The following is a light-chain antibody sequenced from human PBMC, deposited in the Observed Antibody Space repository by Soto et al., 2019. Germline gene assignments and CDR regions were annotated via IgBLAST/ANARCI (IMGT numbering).Light chain of an antibody. J-gene: IGKJ5*01. V-gene: IGKV3D-20*02. Sequence: EILMTQSPGTLSLSPGERVTITCRASQRVGSNYLAWYQQKPGKPPRLIIHDASRRETGIPERFSGSGSGTEFTLTISRLEPEDFAVYYCQHRNNWPITFGQGTRLEIK. CDR2: DAS. CDR1: QRVGSNY. CDR3: QHRNNWPIT.